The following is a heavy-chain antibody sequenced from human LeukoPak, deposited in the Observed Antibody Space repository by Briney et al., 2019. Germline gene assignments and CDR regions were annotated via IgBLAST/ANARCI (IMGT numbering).Heavy chain of an antibody. CDR1: GGSISSGDYY. CDR2: IYYSGST. D-gene: IGHD5-24*01. V-gene: IGHV4-30-4*01. Sequence: SETLSLTCTVSGGSISSGDYYWSWIRQPPGKGLEWIGYIYYSGSTYYNPSLKSRVTISVDTSKNQFSLKLSSVTAADTAVYYCARGDGYNKNAFDIWGQGTMVTVSS. J-gene: IGHJ3*02. CDR3: ARGDGYNKNAFDI.